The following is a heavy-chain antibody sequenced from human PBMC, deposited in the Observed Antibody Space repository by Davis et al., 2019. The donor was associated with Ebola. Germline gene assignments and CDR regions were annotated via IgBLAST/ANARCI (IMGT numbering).Heavy chain of an antibody. CDR1: GYGFANYW. CDR2: IYAGDSDT. D-gene: IGHD1-7*01. Sequence: GESLKISCKGSGYGFANYWIAWVRQTPGKGLEWMGVIYAGDSDTRYSPSFEGQVTISVDRSITTAYLQWNSLKASDTAMYYCARLKSGTIDFWGQGTLVTVSS. V-gene: IGHV5-51*01. CDR3: ARLKSGTIDF. J-gene: IGHJ4*02.